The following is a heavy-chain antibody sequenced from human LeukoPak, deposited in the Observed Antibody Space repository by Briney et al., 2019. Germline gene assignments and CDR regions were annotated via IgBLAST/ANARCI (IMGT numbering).Heavy chain of an antibody. V-gene: IGHV1-2*02. CDR1: GYTFTGYY. CDR3: ARGAYSSGWYEGELDY. J-gene: IGHJ4*02. CDR2: INPNSGGT. Sequence: ASVQVSCKPSGYTFTGYYMHWVRQAPGQGLEWMGWINPNSGGTNYAQKFQGRVTMTRDTSISTAYMELSRLRSDDTAVYYCARGAYSSGWYEGELDYWGQGTLVTVSS. D-gene: IGHD6-19*01.